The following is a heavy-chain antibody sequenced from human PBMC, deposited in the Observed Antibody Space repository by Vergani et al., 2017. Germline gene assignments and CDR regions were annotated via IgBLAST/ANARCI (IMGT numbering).Heavy chain of an antibody. D-gene: IGHD1-26*01. Sequence: EVQVVESGGGLVQPVGSLRLSCSVLGLKDHRHAIHWVRQVPGRGLEWVSGMSWAVVGIGYADSVEGRFTMSKDRASNSAFLQMNSLRPEKTSRYFCGKKLNQRGIDVWGNETTVTVSS. V-gene: IGHV3-9*01. CDR3: GKKLNQRGIDV. CDR2: MSWAVVGI. J-gene: IGHJ6*04. CDR1: GLKDHRHA.